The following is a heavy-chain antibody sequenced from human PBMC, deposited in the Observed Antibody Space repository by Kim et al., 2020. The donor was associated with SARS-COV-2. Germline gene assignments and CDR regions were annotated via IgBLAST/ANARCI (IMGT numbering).Heavy chain of an antibody. CDR2: IIPIFGTA. CDR3: ARSRREHSSSWLYYYYGMDV. Sequence: SVKVSCKASGGTFSSYAISWVRQAPGQGLEWMGGIIPIFGTANYAQKFQGRVTITADESTSTAYMELSSLRSEDTAVYYCARSRREHSSSWLYYYYGMDVWGQGTTVTVSS. J-gene: IGHJ6*02. D-gene: IGHD6-13*01. CDR1: GGTFSSYA. V-gene: IGHV1-69*13.